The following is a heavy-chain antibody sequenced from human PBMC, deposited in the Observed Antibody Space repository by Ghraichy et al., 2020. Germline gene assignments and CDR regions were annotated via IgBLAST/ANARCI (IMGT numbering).Heavy chain of an antibody. Sequence: GESLNISCAASGFSFSSYAMHWVRQAPGKGLEWVAVTSYDGNDKYDADSVKGRFTISRDNSKNTLYLQMNSLRADDTAVYFCSRGGVGYNLQGDYWGQGTLVTVSS. CDR3: SRGGVGYNLQGDY. V-gene: IGHV3-30*04. CDR2: TSYDGNDK. J-gene: IGHJ4*02. CDR1: GFSFSSYA. D-gene: IGHD5-24*01.